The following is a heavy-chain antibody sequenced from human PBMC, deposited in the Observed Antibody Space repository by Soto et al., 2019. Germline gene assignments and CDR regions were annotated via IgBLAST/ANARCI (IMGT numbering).Heavy chain of an antibody. CDR1: GYSFTTYG. V-gene: IGHV1-18*01. CDR2: ISGYNGNT. J-gene: IGHJ4*02. CDR3: VRDTYYYHSSGTAKFEY. Sequence: ASVKVSCKTSGYSFTTYGLSWVRQAPGRGLEWVGWISGYNGNTNYAQKFQGTVILTTDTPTTTGYMEIKSLSSDETAVYYCVRDTYYYHSSGTAKFEYWGQGNQVTVYS. D-gene: IGHD3-22*01.